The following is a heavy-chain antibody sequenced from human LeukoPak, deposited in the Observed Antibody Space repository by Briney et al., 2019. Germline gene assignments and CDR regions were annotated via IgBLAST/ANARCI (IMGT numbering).Heavy chain of an antibody. CDR1: GFTFSSYS. CDR2: ISSSGSTI. CDR3: ARDHNWGLDY. Sequence: GGSLRLSCAASGFTFSSYSMNWVRQAPGKGLEWISYISSSGSTIYYADSVNGRFTISRDNAKNSLFLQMNSLRDEDTAAFYCARDHNWGLDYWGQGTLVTVSS. D-gene: IGHD7-27*01. J-gene: IGHJ4*02. V-gene: IGHV3-48*02.